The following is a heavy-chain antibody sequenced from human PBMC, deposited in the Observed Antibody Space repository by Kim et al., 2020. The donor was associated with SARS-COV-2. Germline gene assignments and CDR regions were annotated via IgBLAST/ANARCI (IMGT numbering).Heavy chain of an antibody. Sequence: LSLTCAASGFIFKSYGMNWVRQAPGKGLEWVATIWYDGLNEDYGDSVKGRFTVARDNSKNTVSLQMNSLRVEDSAVYYCARDRRAYFYMDVWGRGTT. D-gene: IGHD3-10*01. CDR3: ARDRRAYFYMDV. CDR2: IWYDGLNE. V-gene: IGHV3-33*01. J-gene: IGHJ6*03. CDR1: GFIFKSYG.